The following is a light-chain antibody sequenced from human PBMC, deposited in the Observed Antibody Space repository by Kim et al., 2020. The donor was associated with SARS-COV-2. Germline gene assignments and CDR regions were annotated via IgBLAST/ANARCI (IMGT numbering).Light chain of an antibody. CDR3: QQYNNWPQT. V-gene: IGKV3-15*01. Sequence: EIVMTQSPVTLSVSPGETATLSCRASQSVSNNLAWYQQKPGQAPRLLIYGASTRATGIPARFSGSGSGTEFTLTISSLQSEDFAVYYCQQYNNWPQTFGQGTKLEI. CDR2: GAS. J-gene: IGKJ2*01. CDR1: QSVSNN.